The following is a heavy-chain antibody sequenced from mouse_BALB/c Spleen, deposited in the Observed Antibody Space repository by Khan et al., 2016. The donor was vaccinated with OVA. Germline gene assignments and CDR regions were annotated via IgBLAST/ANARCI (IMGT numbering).Heavy chain of an antibody. V-gene: IGHV1-7*01. CDR3: VNHGSSSAWFTY. J-gene: IGHJ3*01. Sequence: VQLQQSGAELAKPGASVKMSCKASGYTFTNYWMHWVKQRPGQGLEWIGYINPSTDYTEYNQKFEDKASLTADKSSSTAYMQLTSLTSEDSALYYCVNHGSSSAWFTYWGQGTLVTVSA. CDR2: INPSTDYT. D-gene: IGHD1-1*01. CDR1: GYTFTNYW.